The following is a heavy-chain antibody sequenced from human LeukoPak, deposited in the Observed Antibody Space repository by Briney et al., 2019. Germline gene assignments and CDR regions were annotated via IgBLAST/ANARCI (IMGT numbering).Heavy chain of an antibody. J-gene: IGHJ4*02. D-gene: IGHD6-13*01. Sequence: PSETLSLTCTVSGGSISSTSYYWGWIRQPPGNGLERIGTIYNSVSTYYNPSLKSRVTISVDTPKNQFSLKLSSVTAADTAVYYCASSLGKTRADYWGQGTLVTVSS. CDR2: IYNSVST. CDR1: GGSISSTSYY. CDR3: ASSLGKTRADY. V-gene: IGHV4-39*01.